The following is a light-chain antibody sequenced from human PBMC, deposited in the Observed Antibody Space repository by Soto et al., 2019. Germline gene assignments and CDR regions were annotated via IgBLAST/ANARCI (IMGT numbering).Light chain of an antibody. CDR3: SSWDDSLNSVV. CDR1: SSNIGAGYD. J-gene: IGLJ3*02. Sequence: QSVLTQPPSVSGAPGQRVTISCTGSSSNIGAGYDVHWYQQLPGTAPKLLIYGNSNRPSGVPDRFSGSKSGSSASLAISGLRSEDEADYYCSSWDDSLNSVVFGGGTKLTVL. V-gene: IGLV1-40*01. CDR2: GNS.